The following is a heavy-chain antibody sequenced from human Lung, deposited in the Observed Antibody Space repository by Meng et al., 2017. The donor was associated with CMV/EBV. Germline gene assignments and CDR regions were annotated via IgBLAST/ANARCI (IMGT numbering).Heavy chain of an antibody. CDR1: GLTFSAYY. CDR2: ISGGGDII. V-gene: IGHV3-11*01. J-gene: IGHJ4*02. CDR3: ATDPRLLDY. Sequence: GESLKISCVASGLTFSAYYMTWMRQAPGKGPRCVSYISGGGDIIKYADSVKGRFTISRDNAKNSLYLQMNSLRAEDTAVYYCATDPRLLDYWGQGTLVTVSS. D-gene: IGHD5-18*01.